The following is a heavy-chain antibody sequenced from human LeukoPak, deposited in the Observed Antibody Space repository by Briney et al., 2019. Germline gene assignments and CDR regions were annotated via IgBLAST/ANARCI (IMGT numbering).Heavy chain of an antibody. Sequence: SETLSLTCTVSGGSISSSSYYWGWIRQPPGKGLEWIGSIYYSGSTYYNPSLKSRVTISVDTSKNQFSLKLSSVTAADTAVYYCGHGLSSYGFGYWGQGTLVTVSS. CDR3: GHGLSSYGFGY. CDR2: IYYSGST. J-gene: IGHJ4*02. D-gene: IGHD5-18*01. V-gene: IGHV4-39*07. CDR1: GGSISSSSYY.